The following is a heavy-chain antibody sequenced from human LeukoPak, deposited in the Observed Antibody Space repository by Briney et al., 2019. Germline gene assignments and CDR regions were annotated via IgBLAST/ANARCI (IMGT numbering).Heavy chain of an antibody. CDR3: ARGGYCSGGSCYRGFDS. Sequence: GGSLRLSCAASGFTFSNYWMQWVRQAPGKGLVWVSRINSDGRITTYADSVKGRFTVSRDNAKNTLFLQMNSLRDEDTAVYYCARGGYCSGGSCYRGFDSWGQGTLVTVSS. J-gene: IGHJ4*02. D-gene: IGHD2-15*01. CDR2: INSDGRIT. V-gene: IGHV3-74*03. CDR1: GFTFSNYW.